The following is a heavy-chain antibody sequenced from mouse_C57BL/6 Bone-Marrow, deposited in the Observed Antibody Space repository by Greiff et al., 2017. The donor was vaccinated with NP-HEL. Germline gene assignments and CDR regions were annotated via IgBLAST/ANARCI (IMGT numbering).Heavy chain of an antibody. CDR1: GYTFTSYW. D-gene: IGHD1-1*01. CDR3: ARRADYYGPFAY. J-gene: IGHJ3*01. V-gene: IGHV1-52*01. Sequence: VQLQQPGAELVRPGSSVKLSCKASGYTFTSYWMHWVKQRPIQGLEWIGNIDPSDSETHYNQKFKDKATLTVDKSSSTAYMQLSSLTSEDSAVYYCARRADYYGPFAYWGQGTLVTVSA. CDR2: IDPSDSET.